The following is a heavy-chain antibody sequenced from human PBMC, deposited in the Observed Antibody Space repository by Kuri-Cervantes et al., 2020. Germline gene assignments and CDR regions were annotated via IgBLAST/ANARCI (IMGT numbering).Heavy chain of an antibody. V-gene: IGHV4-34*01. CDR3: ARVRNIAAAGFDP. CDR2: INHSGST. Sequence: SETLSLTCAVYGGSFSGYYWSWIRQPPGKGLEWIGEINHSGSTNYNPSLKGRVTISVDTSKNQFSLKLSSVTAADTAVYYCARVRNIAAAGFDPWGQGTLVTVSS. D-gene: IGHD6-13*01. CDR1: GGSFSGYY. J-gene: IGHJ5*02.